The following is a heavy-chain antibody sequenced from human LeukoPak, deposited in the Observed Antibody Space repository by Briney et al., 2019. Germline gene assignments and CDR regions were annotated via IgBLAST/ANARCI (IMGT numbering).Heavy chain of an antibody. CDR3: ARDLRGGNFDY. Sequence: GGSLRLSCAASGFTVSTNYMRWVRQAPGKGLEWVSVIYSGDSTYYADSVKGRFTISRHSSKNTLYLQMNSLRAEDTAVYYCARDLRGGNFDYWGQGTLVTVSS. J-gene: IGHJ4*02. CDR2: IYSGDST. D-gene: IGHD2-15*01. V-gene: IGHV3-53*04. CDR1: GFTVSTNY.